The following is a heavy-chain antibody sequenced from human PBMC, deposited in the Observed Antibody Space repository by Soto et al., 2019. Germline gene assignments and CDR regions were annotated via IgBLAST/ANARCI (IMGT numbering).Heavy chain of an antibody. J-gene: IGHJ4*02. CDR3: ARVAHQSLDY. Sequence: ASVKVSCKTSGYTFTNYHIHWVRQAPGQGLEWLGIINPSDGGTGYAQKFQGRVTMTRDTSTSTVYMDMSSLRSEDTAVYYCARVAHQSLDYWGLGXLVTVSS. CDR2: INPSDGGT. CDR1: GYTFTNYH. V-gene: IGHV1-46*01. D-gene: IGHD5-12*01.